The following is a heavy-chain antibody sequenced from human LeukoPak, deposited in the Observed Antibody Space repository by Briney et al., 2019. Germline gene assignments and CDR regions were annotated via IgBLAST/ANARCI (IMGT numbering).Heavy chain of an antibody. CDR3: ASGGNSVFAYFDY. V-gene: IGHV1-69*04. Sequence: ASVKVSCKASGGTFSSYAISWVRQAPGQGLEWMRRIIPILGIANYAQKFQGRVTITADKSTSTAYMELSSLRSEDTAVYYCASGGNSVFAYFDYWGQGTLVTVSS. J-gene: IGHJ4*02. CDR2: IIPILGIA. CDR1: GGTFSSYA. D-gene: IGHD4-23*01.